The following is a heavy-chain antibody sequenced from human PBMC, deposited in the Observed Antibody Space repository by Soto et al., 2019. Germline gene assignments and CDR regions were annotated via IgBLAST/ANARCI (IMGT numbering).Heavy chain of an antibody. J-gene: IGHJ4*02. CDR2: ITGSGDST. D-gene: IGHD2-15*01. V-gene: IGHV3-23*01. CDR1: GFTLSNYA. Sequence: GGSLRLSCAASGFTLSNYAMSWVRQAPGKGLEWVSVITGSGDSTYYADSVKGRLTISRDNSKNTLYLQMNSLRAEDTAVYYCAKAQEASGNVNSYLDSWGQGTLVTVSS. CDR3: AKAQEASGNVNSYLDS.